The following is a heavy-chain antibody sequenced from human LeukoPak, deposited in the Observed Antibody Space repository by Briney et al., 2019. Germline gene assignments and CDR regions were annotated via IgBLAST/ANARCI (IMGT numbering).Heavy chain of an antibody. CDR2: ISGNSDYI. V-gene: IGHV3-21*05. J-gene: IGHJ1*01. Sequence: GGSLRLSCAASGFTFSIYGMNWVRQAPGKGLEWISYISGNSDYIYQPDSVKGRFFISRDNAQDSLYLHINNLRAEDTAVYYCARDRYCSSTSCPKYFQHWGQGTLVTVSS. CDR1: GFTFSIYG. CDR3: ARDRYCSSTSCPKYFQH. D-gene: IGHD2-2*01.